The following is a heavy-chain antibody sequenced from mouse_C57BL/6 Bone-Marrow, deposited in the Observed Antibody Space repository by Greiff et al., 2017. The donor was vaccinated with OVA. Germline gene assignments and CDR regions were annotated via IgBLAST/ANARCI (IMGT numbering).Heavy chain of an antibody. CDR1: GYTFTNYW. V-gene: IGHV1-63*01. CDR2: IYPGGGYT. CDR3: AREGSYGSLDY. Sequence: VQLQQSGAELVRPGTSVKMSCKASGYTFTNYWIGWAKQRPGHGLEWLGDIYPGGGYTYYNEKFKGQGTMTADKSSRTAYMQFSSLTDEDSAIYYCAREGSYGSLDYWGQGTTLTVSS. D-gene: IGHD1-1*01. J-gene: IGHJ2*01.